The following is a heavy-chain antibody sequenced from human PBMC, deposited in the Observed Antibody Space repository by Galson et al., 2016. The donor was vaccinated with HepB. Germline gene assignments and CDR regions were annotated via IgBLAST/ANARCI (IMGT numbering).Heavy chain of an antibody. CDR1: GYTFTTYN. D-gene: IGHD3-3*01. Sequence: SVKVSCKASGYTFTTYNINWVRQATGQGLEWREWMNPNSGNTGYAQKSQGRVTMTRNTSISTAYMELSSLRSEDTAVYYCARGPAGNFWSAYYLNHWGQGTLVTVSS. CDR2: MNPNSGNT. J-gene: IGHJ4*02. CDR3: ARGPAGNFWSAYYLNH. V-gene: IGHV1-8*01.